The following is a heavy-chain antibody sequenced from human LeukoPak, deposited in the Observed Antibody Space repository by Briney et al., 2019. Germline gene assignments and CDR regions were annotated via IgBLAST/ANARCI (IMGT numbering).Heavy chain of an antibody. CDR3: ARTGYSSSWTMYYFDY. CDR2: IYTSGST. Sequence: NSSETLSLTCTVSGGSISSYYWSWIRQPAGKGLEWIGRIYTSGSTNYNPSLKSRVTMSVDTSKNQFSLKLSSVTAADTAVYYCARTGYSSSWTMYYFDYWGQGTLVTVSS. J-gene: IGHJ4*02. CDR1: GGSISSYY. V-gene: IGHV4-4*07. D-gene: IGHD6-13*01.